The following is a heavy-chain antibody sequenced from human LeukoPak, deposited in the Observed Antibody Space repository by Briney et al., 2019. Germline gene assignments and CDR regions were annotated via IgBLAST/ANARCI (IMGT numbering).Heavy chain of an antibody. D-gene: IGHD1-26*01. Sequence: ASVKVSCKASGYTFTSYGISWVRQAPGQGLEWMGWISAYNGNTNYAQKLQGRVTMTTDTSTSTAYMEQSRLRSDDTAVYYCARGGSYYAHYYYYYMDVWGKGTTVTISS. CDR1: GYTFTSYG. CDR3: ARGGSYYAHYYYYYMDV. CDR2: ISAYNGNT. V-gene: IGHV1-18*01. J-gene: IGHJ6*03.